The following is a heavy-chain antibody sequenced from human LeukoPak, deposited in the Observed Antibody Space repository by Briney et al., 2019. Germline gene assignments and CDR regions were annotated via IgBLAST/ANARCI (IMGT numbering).Heavy chain of an antibody. CDR1: GGSFNSNSFY. CDR2: IFYSGST. J-gene: IGHJ4*02. V-gene: IGHV4-39*01. D-gene: IGHD2-21*01. CDR3: ARSSSLNSRFDY. Sequence: PSETLSLTCTVSGGSFNSNSFYWGWIRQPPGKGLEWIGSIFYSGSTYYNPFLKSRVTISVETSKNQFSLKLSSVTAADTAVYYCARSSSLNSRFDYWGQGTLVTVSS.